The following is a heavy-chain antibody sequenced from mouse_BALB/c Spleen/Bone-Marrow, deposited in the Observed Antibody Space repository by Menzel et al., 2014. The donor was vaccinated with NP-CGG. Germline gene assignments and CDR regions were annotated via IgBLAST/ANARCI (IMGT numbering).Heavy chain of an antibody. V-gene: IGHV5-6*02. Sequence: EVKLMESGGDLVKPGGSLKLSCAASGFTFSNYGMSWVRQTPDKRLEWVATISSVGSYTYYPDSVEGRFTISRDNAKNTLFLQMSSLKSEDTAMYYCARRGTGTGSYYFDYWGQGTTLTVSS. CDR3: ARRGTGTGSYYFDY. CDR2: ISSVGSYT. J-gene: IGHJ2*01. CDR1: GFTFSNYG. D-gene: IGHD4-1*01.